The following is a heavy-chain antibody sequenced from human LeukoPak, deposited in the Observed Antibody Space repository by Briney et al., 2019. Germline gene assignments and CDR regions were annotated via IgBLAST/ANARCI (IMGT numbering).Heavy chain of an antibody. Sequence: EASVKVSCKASGYMFAVFGITWVRQAPGQGLEWMGSIRVHNGDTNYAQKFQGRLTMTTDTSATTAYMELRSLKSDDTAVCYCARDRYDVGVAFDFWGQGTMVTVSS. D-gene: IGHD1-26*01. V-gene: IGHV1-18*01. CDR3: ARDRYDVGVAFDF. CDR1: GYMFAVFG. J-gene: IGHJ3*01. CDR2: IRVHNGDT.